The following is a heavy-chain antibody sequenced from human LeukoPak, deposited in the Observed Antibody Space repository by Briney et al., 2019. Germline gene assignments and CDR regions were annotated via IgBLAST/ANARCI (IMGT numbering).Heavy chain of an antibody. CDR3: ARDLARGY. J-gene: IGHJ4*02. D-gene: IGHD1-26*01. V-gene: IGHV3-30*04. CDR2: ISYDGRQN. Sequence: PGGSLRLSCAASGFTFSTYAMNWVRQAPGKGLEWVAVISYDGRQNYYADSVKGRFTISRDNAKNSLYLQMNSLRAEDTAVYYCARDLARGYWGQGTLVTVSS. CDR1: GFTFSTYA.